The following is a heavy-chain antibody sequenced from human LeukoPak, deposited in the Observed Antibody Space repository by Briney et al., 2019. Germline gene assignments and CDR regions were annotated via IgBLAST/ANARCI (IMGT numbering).Heavy chain of an antibody. D-gene: IGHD6-13*01. CDR2: ISGSGSTI. J-gene: IGHJ4*02. CDR3: ARGPRDSTTWYWDY. CDR1: GFTFSSYW. V-gene: IGHV3-48*04. Sequence: GGSLRLSCAASGFTFSSYWMNWVRQAPGKGLEWVSYISGSGSTIYYADSVKGRFTISRDNAKNSLYLQMNSLRADDTAVYYCARGPRDSTTWYWDYWGQGTLVTVSS.